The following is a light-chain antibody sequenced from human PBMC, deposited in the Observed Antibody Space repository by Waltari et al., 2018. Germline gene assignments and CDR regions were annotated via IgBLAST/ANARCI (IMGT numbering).Light chain of an antibody. Sequence: DIQMTQSPSTLSASVGDRVTITCRASQSISSWLAWYQQKPGKAPKLLIYTASSLESGVPSRFSGSGSGTDFTLTISNLQPDDFATYYCQQYNSYWTFGQGTKVEIK. CDR3: QQYNSYWT. CDR1: QSISSW. CDR2: TAS. V-gene: IGKV1-5*03. J-gene: IGKJ1*01.